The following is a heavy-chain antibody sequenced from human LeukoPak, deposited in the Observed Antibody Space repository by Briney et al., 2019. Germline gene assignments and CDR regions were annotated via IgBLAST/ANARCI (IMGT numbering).Heavy chain of an antibody. D-gene: IGHD2-21*02. CDR3: VRDDHIVVVTVLDY. CDR1: GFTFSNFA. J-gene: IGHJ4*02. CDR2: ISGSGGSA. Sequence: PGGSLRLSCAASGFTFSNFAMSWVRQAPGKGLEWVSGISGSGGSAYYADSVKGRFTISRDNSKNTLYLQMISLRAEDTAIYFCVRDDHIVVVTVLDYWGQGTRVTVSS. V-gene: IGHV3-23*01.